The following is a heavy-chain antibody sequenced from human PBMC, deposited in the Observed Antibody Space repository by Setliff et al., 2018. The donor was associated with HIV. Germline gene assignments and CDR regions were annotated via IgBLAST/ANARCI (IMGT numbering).Heavy chain of an antibody. V-gene: IGHV4-4*02. CDR1: GGSIRSNNW. J-gene: IGHJ3*02. CDR3: ASPRSLLVWYDAFDI. CDR2: IFHSGST. Sequence: PSETLSLTCAVSGGSIRSNNWWTWVRQPPGKGLEWIGEIFHSGSTNYNPSLKSRVAMSVDTSENQFSLTLSSVTAADTAVYYCASPRSLLVWYDAFDIWGQGTMVTVSS. D-gene: IGHD3-16*01.